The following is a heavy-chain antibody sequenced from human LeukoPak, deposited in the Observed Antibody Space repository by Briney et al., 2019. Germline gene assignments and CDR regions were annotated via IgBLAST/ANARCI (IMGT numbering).Heavy chain of an antibody. CDR3: ARDWRAARFDP. CDR1: GYTFTSYG. D-gene: IGHD6-6*01. J-gene: IGHJ5*02. CDR2: IIPILGIA. V-gene: IGHV1-69*04. Sequence: ASVKVSCKASGYTFTSYGISWVRQAPGQGLEWMGRIIPILGIANYAQKFQGRVTITADKSTSTAYMELSSLRSEDTAVYYCARDWRAARFDPWGQGTLVTVSS.